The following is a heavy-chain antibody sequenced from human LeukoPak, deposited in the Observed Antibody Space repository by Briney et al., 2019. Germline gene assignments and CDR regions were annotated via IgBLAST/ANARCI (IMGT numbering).Heavy chain of an antibody. Sequence: GASVKVSCKVSGYTLTELSMHWVRQAPGKGLEWMGGFDPEDGETIYAQKFQGRVTMTEDTSTDTAYMELSSLRSEDTAVYYCATDSDIAVAGTIFDYWGQGTLVTVSS. J-gene: IGHJ4*02. V-gene: IGHV1-24*01. CDR3: ATDSDIAVAGTIFDY. D-gene: IGHD6-19*01. CDR2: FDPEDGET. CDR1: GYTLTELS.